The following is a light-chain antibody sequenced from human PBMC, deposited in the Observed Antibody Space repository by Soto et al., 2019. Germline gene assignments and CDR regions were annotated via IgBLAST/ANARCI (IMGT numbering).Light chain of an antibody. CDR3: QQSYSTPPT. Sequence: DIQMTQSPSPLSASVRERVTIACRASQSITNNLNWYQQKPGRAPKLLIYRVSNLQSGVPPRFSGSGSGTDFTLTISGLQPDDFATYYCQQSYSTPPTFGQGTKVDIK. CDR1: QSITNN. V-gene: IGKV1-39*01. J-gene: IGKJ1*01. CDR2: RVS.